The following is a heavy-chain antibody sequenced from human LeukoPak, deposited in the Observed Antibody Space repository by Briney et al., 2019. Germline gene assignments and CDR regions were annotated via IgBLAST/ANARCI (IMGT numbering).Heavy chain of an antibody. CDR3: AREGKNYGDYDYGMDV. Sequence: GGSLRLSCAASGFTFSSYGMHWVRQAPGKGLEWVAFIRYDGSNKYYADSVKGRFTISRDNSKNTLYLQMNSLRAEDTAVYYCAREGKNYGDYDYGMDVWGQGTTVTVSS. D-gene: IGHD4-17*01. J-gene: IGHJ6*02. CDR2: IRYDGSNK. V-gene: IGHV3-30*02. CDR1: GFTFSSYG.